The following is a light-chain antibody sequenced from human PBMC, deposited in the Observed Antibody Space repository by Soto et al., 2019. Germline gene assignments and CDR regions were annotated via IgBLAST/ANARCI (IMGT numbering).Light chain of an antibody. Sequence: QSVLTQPASVSGSPRQSITISCTGTSSDVGSYNLVSWYQQHPGKAPKLIIYEGTKRPAGVSIRFSGPKSGNTASLTISGLQTEDEADFYCCSYAGNSTRVFGGGTKLTVL. CDR3: CSYAGNSTRV. CDR2: EGT. J-gene: IGLJ3*02. CDR1: SSDVGSYNL. V-gene: IGLV2-23*01.